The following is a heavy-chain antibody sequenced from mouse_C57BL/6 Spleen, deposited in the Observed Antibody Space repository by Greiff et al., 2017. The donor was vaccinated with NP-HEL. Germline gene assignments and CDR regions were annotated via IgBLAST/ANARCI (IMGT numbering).Heavy chain of an antibody. CDR1: GYAFSSYW. CDR2: IYPGDGDT. Sequence: VESGASVKISCKASGYAFSSYWMNWVKQRPGKGLEWIGQIYPGDGDTNYNGKFKGKATLTADKSSITAYMQLSSLTSEDSAVYFCVSGGFITTVVAWPGYFDVWGTGTTVTVSS. CDR3: VSGGFITTVVAWPGYFDV. D-gene: IGHD1-1*01. V-gene: IGHV1-80*01. J-gene: IGHJ1*03.